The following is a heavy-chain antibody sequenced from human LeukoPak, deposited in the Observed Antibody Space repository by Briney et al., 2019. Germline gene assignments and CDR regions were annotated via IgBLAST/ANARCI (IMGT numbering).Heavy chain of an antibody. CDR1: GFTFSSYS. J-gene: IGHJ6*03. D-gene: IGHD5-12*01. CDR3: AREDGGWLRSNYYYMDV. Sequence: GGSLRLSCAASGFTFSSYSMNWVRQAPGKGLEWVSYISSSSSTIYYADSVKGRFTISRDNAKNSLYLQMNSLRAEDTAVYYCAREDGGWLRSNYYYMDVWGRGTTVTVSS. V-gene: IGHV3-48*01. CDR2: ISSSSSTI.